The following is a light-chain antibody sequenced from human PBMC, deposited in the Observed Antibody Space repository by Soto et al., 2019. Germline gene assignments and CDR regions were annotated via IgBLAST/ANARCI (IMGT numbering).Light chain of an antibody. CDR2: EVS. CDR1: SSDVGGYNY. V-gene: IGLV2-14*01. CDR3: SSYTSSSTLVV. Sequence: QSVLTQPASVSGSPGQSITISCTGTSSDVGGYNYVSWYQQHPGKAPKLMIYEVSNRPSGVSNRFSGSKSGNTASLTISGLQAEDEAGYYCSSYTSSSTLVVFGTGTKLTVL. J-gene: IGLJ1*01.